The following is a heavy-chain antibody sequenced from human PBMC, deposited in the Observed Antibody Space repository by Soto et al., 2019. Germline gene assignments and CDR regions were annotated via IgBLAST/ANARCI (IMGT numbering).Heavy chain of an antibody. CDR1: GGSISSSGYY. CDR3: ARRNCSGGSCYPDY. Sequence: QLQLQESGPGLVKPSETLSLTCTVSGGSISSSGYYWGWIRQPPGKGLEWIGSVSYGGGTYYNPSLKSRVTISGDTSKNQFSLKLNSVTAADTAVYDCARRNCSGGSCYPDYWGQGTLVTVSS. CDR2: VSYGGGT. V-gene: IGHV4-39*01. J-gene: IGHJ4*02. D-gene: IGHD2-15*01.